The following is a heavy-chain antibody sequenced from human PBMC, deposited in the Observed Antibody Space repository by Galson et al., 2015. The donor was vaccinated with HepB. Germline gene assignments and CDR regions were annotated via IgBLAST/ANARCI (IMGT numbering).Heavy chain of an antibody. D-gene: IGHD3-22*01. Sequence: SVKVSCKASGGTFSSYAISWVRQAPGQGLEWMGRIIPILGIANYAQKFQGRVTITADKSTSTAYMELSSLRSEDTAVYYCARVYDSSGYHLYYYGMDVWGQGTTVTVSS. CDR3: ARVYDSSGYHLYYYGMDV. J-gene: IGHJ6*02. V-gene: IGHV1-69*04. CDR1: GGTFSSYA. CDR2: IIPILGIA.